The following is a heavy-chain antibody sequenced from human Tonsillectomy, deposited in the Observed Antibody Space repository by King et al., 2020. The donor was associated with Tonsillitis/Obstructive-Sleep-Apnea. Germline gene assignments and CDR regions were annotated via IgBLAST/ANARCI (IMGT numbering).Heavy chain of an antibody. CDR1: GGSISSYY. CDR2: IYYSGST. D-gene: IGHD5-18*01. J-gene: IGHJ4*02. CDR3: ARTRYSYGYHFDY. Sequence: QLQESGPGLVKPSETLSLTCTVSGGSISSYYWSWIRQPPGKGLEWMGYIYYSGSTNSNPSLKSRVTISVDTSKNQFSLKLSSVTAADTAVYYCARTRYSYGYHFDYWGQGTLVTVSS. V-gene: IGHV4-59*08.